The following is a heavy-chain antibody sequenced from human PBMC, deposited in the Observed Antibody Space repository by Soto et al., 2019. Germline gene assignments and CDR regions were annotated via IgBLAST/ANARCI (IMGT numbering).Heavy chain of an antibody. CDR1: GGTFYNFI. CDR3: ARNGTYSSSLSQYSGMDV. J-gene: IGHJ6*02. D-gene: IGHD1-26*01. V-gene: IGHV1-69*01. Sequence: QVQLVQSGAEVKEPGSSVRVSCKASGGTFYNFIMNWVRQTPGQGLEWMGGIVPMLGTPTYAEKFKGRVTISATGSTSTMYMEVTSVRSEDTAIYYCARNGTYSSSLSQYSGMDVWGQGTTVTVSS. CDR2: IVPMLGTP.